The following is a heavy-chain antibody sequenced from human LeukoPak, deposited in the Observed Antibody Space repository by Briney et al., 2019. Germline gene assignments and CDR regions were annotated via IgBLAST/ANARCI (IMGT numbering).Heavy chain of an antibody. CDR3: ARDGDDYGDYVGGDYYYYYYMDV. CDR2: ISSSSSYI. V-gene: IGHV3-21*01. Sequence: GESLRLSCAASGFTLSSYSMNWVRQAPGKGLEWVSSISSSSSYIYYADSVKGRFTISRDNAKNSLYLQMNSLRAEDTAVYYCARDGDDYGDYVGGDYYYYYYMDVWGKGTTVTVSS. D-gene: IGHD4-17*01. J-gene: IGHJ6*03. CDR1: GFTLSSYS.